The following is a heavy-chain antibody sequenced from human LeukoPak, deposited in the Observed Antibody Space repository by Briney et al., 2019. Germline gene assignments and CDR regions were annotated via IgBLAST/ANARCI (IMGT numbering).Heavy chain of an antibody. CDR2: ISAYNGNT. Sequence: GASVKVSCKASGYTFTSYCISWVRQAPGQGLEWMGWISAYNGNTNYAQKLQGRVTMTTDTSTSTAYMELRSLRSDDTAVYYCAREAPVFGVVIGHEFDYWGQGTLVTVSS. D-gene: IGHD3-3*01. J-gene: IGHJ4*02. V-gene: IGHV1-18*01. CDR3: AREAPVFGVVIGHEFDY. CDR1: GYTFTSYC.